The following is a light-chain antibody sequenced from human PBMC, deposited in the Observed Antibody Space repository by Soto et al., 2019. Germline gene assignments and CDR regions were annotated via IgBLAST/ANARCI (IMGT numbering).Light chain of an antibody. J-gene: IGLJ1*01. CDR1: SSYVGGYNF. CDR2: EVS. Sequence: SPGQSITISCTGTSSYVGGYNFVSWYQQHPGKAPKVVIYEVSNRPSGISSRFSGSKSGNTASLTISGLQAEDEADYYCISYTTTNTYVFGTGTKVTVL. CDR3: ISYTTTNTYV. V-gene: IGLV2-14*01.